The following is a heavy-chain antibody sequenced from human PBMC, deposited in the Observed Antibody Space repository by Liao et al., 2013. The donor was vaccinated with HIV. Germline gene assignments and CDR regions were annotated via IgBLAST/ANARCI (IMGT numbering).Heavy chain of an antibody. V-gene: IGHV4-39*07. CDR1: GGSISSSSHY. J-gene: IGHJ4*02. D-gene: IGHD3-3*01. CDR3: ARMGTSTEYYDMWSGYYSHVQQGTHFDH. CDR2: IYYTGST. Sequence: QLQLQESGPGLVKPSETLSLTCTVSGGSISSSSHYWGWIRQPPGKGLEWIGSIYYTGSTYYNPSLKSRVSISVDTSKNQFSLKLSSVTAADTAMYYCARMGTSTEYYDMWSGYYSHVQQGTHFDHWGQGTLVTVSS.